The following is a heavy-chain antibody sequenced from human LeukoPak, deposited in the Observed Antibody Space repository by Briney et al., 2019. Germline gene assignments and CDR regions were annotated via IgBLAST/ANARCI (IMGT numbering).Heavy chain of an antibody. V-gene: IGHV3-23*01. CDR2: ISGSGSST. CDR3: AKGRGPFVY. CDR1: GFTFSSYA. Sequence: PGGSLRLSCAASGFTFSSYAMSWVRQAPGKGLEWVSAISGSGSSTYYADSVKGRFTISRDNSKNTLYLQMNSLIAEDTAVHYCAKGRGPFVYWEQGTLVIAAS. D-gene: IGHD3-10*01. J-gene: IGHJ4*02.